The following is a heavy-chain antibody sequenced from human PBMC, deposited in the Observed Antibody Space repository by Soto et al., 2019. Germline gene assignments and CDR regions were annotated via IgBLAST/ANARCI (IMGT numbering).Heavy chain of an antibody. CDR2: ISYDGSNK. J-gene: IGHJ6*02. CDR1: GFTFSSYA. D-gene: IGHD3-9*01. V-gene: IGHV3-30*09. CDR3: AREVLNFDWLYGMDV. Sequence: GGSLRLSCAASGFTFSSYAMHWVRQAPGKGLEWVAVISYDGSNKYYTDSVKGRFAISRDNSKNTLYLQMNSLRAEDTAVYYCAREVLNFDWLYGMDVWGQGTTVTVSS.